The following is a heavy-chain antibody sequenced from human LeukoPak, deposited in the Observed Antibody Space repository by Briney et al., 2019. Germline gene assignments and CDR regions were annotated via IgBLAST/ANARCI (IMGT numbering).Heavy chain of an antibody. CDR1: GFTFSSYA. V-gene: IGHV3-23*01. D-gene: IGHD6-19*01. Sequence: PGGSLRLSCAASGFTFSSYATSWVRQAPGKGLEWVSGISGSGGSIYYADSVKGRFTISRDNSKNTLYLQMNSLRADDTAVYYCASPHPYVSGWYGVWGKGTTVTVSS. CDR2: ISGSGGSI. J-gene: IGHJ6*04. CDR3: ASPHPYVSGWYGV.